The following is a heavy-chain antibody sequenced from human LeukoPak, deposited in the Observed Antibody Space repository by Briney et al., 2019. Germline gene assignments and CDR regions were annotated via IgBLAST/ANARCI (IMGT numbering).Heavy chain of an antibody. CDR3: ARDSWARQAAGTNLADY. CDR1: GGSISSYY. V-gene: IGHV4-4*07. D-gene: IGHD6-13*01. J-gene: IGHJ4*02. CDR2: IYTSGST. Sequence: SETLSLTCNVSGGSISSYYWSWIRQPAGKGLEWIGRIYTSGSTNYNPSLKSRVTMSVDTSKNQFSLKLSSVTAADTAVYYCARDSWARQAAGTNLADYWGQGTLVTVSS.